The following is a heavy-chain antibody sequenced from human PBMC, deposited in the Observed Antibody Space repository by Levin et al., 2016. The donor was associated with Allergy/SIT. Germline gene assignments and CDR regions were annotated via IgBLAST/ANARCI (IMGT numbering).Heavy chain of an antibody. J-gene: IGHJ6*02. V-gene: IGHV3-11*05. Sequence: RQAPGKGLEWLSYISSSRSYTNYADSVKGRFTISRDNAKNSLYLQMNSLRAEDTAVYYCVRGVPALYYAMDVWGQGTTVTVSS. CDR2: ISSSRSYT. CDR3: VRGVPALYYAMDV. D-gene: IGHD4/OR15-4a*01.